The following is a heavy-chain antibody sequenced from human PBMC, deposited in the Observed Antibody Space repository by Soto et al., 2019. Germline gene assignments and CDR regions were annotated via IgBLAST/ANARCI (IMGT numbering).Heavy chain of an antibody. CDR2: IYWDDDK. D-gene: IGHD6-6*01. CDR3: AVLIEFSSSSYLDY. Sequence: SGPTLVNPTQTLTLTCTFSGFSLSTSGVGVGWIRQPPGKALEWLALIYWDDDKRYSPSLKSRLTITKDTSKNQVVLTMTNMDPVDTGTYYCAVLIEFSSSSYLDYWGQGALVTVSS. V-gene: IGHV2-5*02. CDR1: GFSLSTSGVG. J-gene: IGHJ4*02.